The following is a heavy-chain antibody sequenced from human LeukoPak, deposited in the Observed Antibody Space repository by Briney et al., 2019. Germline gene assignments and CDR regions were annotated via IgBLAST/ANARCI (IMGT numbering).Heavy chain of an antibody. CDR2: ISYDGSNK. J-gene: IGHJ4*02. D-gene: IGHD6-19*01. V-gene: IGHV3-30*18. Sequence: GGSLRLSCAASGFTFSSYDMHWVRQAPGKGLEWVAVISYDGSNKYYADSVKGRFTISRDNSKNTLYLQMNSLRAEDTAVYYCAKDRPRWSIAVAGGQLDYWGQGTLVTVSS. CDR1: GFTFSSYD. CDR3: AKDRPRWSIAVAGGQLDY.